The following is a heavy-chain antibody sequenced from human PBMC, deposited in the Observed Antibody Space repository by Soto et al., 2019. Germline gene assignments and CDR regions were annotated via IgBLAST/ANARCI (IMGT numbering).Heavy chain of an antibody. CDR3: ARERECSGGSCYSNWFDP. V-gene: IGHV4-31*03. CDR1: GGSISSGGYY. D-gene: IGHD2-15*01. CDR2: IYYSGST. Sequence: QVQLQESGPGLVKPSQTLSLTCTVSGGSISSGGYYWSWIRQHPGKGLEWIGYIYYSGSTYYNPSLKSRVTISVDTSKNQFSLKLSSVTAADTAVYYCARERECSGGSCYSNWFDPWGQGTLVTVSS. J-gene: IGHJ5*02.